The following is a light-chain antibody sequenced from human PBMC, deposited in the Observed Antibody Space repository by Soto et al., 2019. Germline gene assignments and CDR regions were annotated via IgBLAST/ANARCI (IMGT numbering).Light chain of an antibody. CDR1: QSVSRY. Sequence: EIGLTQSPATLSLSPGERATLSCRASQSVSRYLAWYQQKPGQAPRLGIHDTSPRATGVPVTFRGSGSGTASALPCTSLDPAGFAMYYCQQRFSWPPTFGGGTHVELQ. CDR2: DTS. CDR3: QQRFSWPPT. J-gene: IGKJ4*01. V-gene: IGKV3-11*01.